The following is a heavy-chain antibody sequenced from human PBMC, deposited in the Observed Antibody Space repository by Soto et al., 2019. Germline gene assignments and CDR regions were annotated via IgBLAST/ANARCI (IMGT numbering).Heavy chain of an antibody. CDR1: GYSFTSYW. V-gene: IGHV5-51*01. J-gene: IGHJ6*03. CDR2: IYPGDSDT. CDR3: ARQYYDFWSGPHVTQGKNYYYYMDV. D-gene: IGHD3-3*01. Sequence: PGESLKISCKGSGYSFTSYWIGWVRQMPGKGLEWMGIIYPGDSDTRYSPSFQGQVTISADKSISTAYLQWSSLKASDTAMYYCARQYYDFWSGPHVTQGKNYYYYMDVWGKGTTVTVSS.